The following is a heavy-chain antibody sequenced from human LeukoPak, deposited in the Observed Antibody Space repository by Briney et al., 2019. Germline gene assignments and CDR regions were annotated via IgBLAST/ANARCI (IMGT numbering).Heavy chain of an antibody. CDR2: IYYSGST. CDR1: GGSISSSSYY. D-gene: IGHD3-3*01. V-gene: IGHV4-39*07. CDR3: ARGTSDFWSGRSDY. Sequence: SETLSLTCTVSGGSISSSSYYWGWIRQPPGKGLEWIGSIYYSGSTYYNPSLKSRVTIPVDTSKNQFSLKLSSVTAADTAVYYCARGTSDFWSGRSDYWGQGTLVTVSS. J-gene: IGHJ4*02.